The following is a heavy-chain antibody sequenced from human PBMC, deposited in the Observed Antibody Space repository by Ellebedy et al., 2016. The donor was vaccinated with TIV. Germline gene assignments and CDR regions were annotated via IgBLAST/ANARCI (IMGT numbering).Heavy chain of an antibody. J-gene: IGHJ4*02. D-gene: IGHD3-9*01. V-gene: IGHV4-34*01. CDR1: GGSISYYQ. CDR2: INHSGST. CDR3: ARGVNYDILTGYYRYFDY. Sequence: MPSETLSLTCSVSGGSISYYQWSWIRQPPGKGLEWIGEINHSGSTNYNPSLKSRVTISVDTSKNQFSLKLSSVTAADTAVYYCARGVNYDILTGYYRYFDYWGQGTLVTVSS.